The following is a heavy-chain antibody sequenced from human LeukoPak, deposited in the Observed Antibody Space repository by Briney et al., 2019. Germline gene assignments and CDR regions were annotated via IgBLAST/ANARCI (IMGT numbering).Heavy chain of an antibody. CDR1: GGSISSGDYY. D-gene: IGHD3/OR15-3a*01. J-gene: IGHJ4*02. Sequence: PSGTLSLTCTVSGGSISSGDYYWSWIRQAPGKGLEWVSYISSSGSTIYHADSVKGRFTISRDNAKNSLYLQMNSLRAEDTAVYYCARDVIFGRWDDYWGQGTLVTVSS. CDR3: ARDVIFGRWDDY. CDR2: ISSSGSTI. V-gene: IGHV3-11*04.